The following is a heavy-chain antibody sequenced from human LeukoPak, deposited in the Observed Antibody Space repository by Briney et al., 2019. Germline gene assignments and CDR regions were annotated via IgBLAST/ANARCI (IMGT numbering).Heavy chain of an antibody. CDR2: IYYTDT. J-gene: IGHJ5*02. V-gene: IGHV4-30-4*07. CDR1: GGSISSGDYS. CDR3: ARDQAGSRHYADL. Sequence: PSETLSLTCAVSGGSISSGDYSWSWIRQPPGKGLEWIGYIYYTDTYYNPSLKSRVTISLDTSKNQFSLKLSSVTAADTAVYYCARDQAGSRHYADLWGQGTLVTVSS. D-gene: IGHD3-10*01.